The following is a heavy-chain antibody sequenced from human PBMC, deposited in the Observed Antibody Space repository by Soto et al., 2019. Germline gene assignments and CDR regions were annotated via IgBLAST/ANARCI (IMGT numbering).Heavy chain of an antibody. CDR3: AKETSAWYDFDY. D-gene: IGHD2-2*01. J-gene: IGHJ4*02. V-gene: IGHV3-23*01. Sequence: SGGSLRLSCAASGFTFSSYAMSWVRQAPGKGLEWVSAISGSGGSTYYADSVKGRFTISRDNSKNTLYLQLNSLRAEDTAVYYCAKETSAWYDFDYWGQGTLVTVSS. CDR1: GFTFSSYA. CDR2: ISGSGGST.